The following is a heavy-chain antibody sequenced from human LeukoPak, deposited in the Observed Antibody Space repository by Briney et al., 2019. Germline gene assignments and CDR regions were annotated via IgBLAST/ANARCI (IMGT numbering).Heavy chain of an antibody. CDR1: GFTFDDYG. V-gene: IGHV3-20*04. CDR3: ARASGAAPSDY. Sequence: PGGSLRLSCAASGFTFDDYGMSWVRQAPGKGLEWVSTINWNGGSTGYADSVKGRFTISRDNAKNSLYLQMNSLRVEDTAFYYCARASGAAPSDYWGQGTLVTVSS. CDR2: INWNGGST. D-gene: IGHD1-26*01. J-gene: IGHJ4*02.